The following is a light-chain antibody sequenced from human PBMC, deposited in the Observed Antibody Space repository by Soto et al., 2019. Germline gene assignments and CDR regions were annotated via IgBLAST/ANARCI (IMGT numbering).Light chain of an antibody. J-gene: IGLJ1*01. CDR2: EVS. CDR3: TEYDARNLLD. Sequence: QSVLTQPPSASGSPGQSVTISCTGTSSDVGGYNYVSWYQQHPGKAPKLMIYEVSKRPSGVPDRFSGSKSGNTASLTVSGLQAVDEDDTSCTEYDARNLLDFGPGTKV. CDR1: SSDVGGYNY. V-gene: IGLV2-8*01.